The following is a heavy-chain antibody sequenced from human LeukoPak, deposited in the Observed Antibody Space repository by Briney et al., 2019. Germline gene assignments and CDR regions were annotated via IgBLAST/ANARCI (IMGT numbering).Heavy chain of an antibody. CDR3: ARAGGWGYSSSSGYYFDY. CDR1: GFTFSSYS. D-gene: IGHD6-6*01. V-gene: IGHV3-21*01. J-gene: IGHJ4*02. CDR2: ISSSSSYI. Sequence: PGGSLRLSCAASGFTFSSYSMNWARQAPGKGLEWVSSISSSSSYIYSADSVKGRFTISRDNAKNSLYLQMNSLRVEDTAVYYCARAGGWGYSSSSGYYFDYWGQGTLVTVSS.